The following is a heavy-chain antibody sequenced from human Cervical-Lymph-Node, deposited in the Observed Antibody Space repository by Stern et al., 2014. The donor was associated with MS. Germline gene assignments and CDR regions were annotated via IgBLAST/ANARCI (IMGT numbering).Heavy chain of an antibody. CDR3: ARVYRSVDTDYYYGMDV. J-gene: IGHJ6*02. Sequence: VQLVQSGAEVKKPGASVKVSCKASGYTFTSYYMHWVRQAPGQGLEWMGIINPSGGSPSYAQKFQGRVTMTRDTSTSTVYMELSSLRSEDTAVYYCARVYRSVDTDYYYGMDVWGQGTTVTVSS. CDR2: INPSGGSP. CDR1: GYTFTSYY. D-gene: IGHD5-18*01. V-gene: IGHV1-46*01.